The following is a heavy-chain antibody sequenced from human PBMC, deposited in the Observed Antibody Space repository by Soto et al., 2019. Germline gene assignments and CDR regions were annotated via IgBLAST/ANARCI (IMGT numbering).Heavy chain of an antibody. CDR3: ARDRGVAPPVAGNTHYYYYMDV. D-gene: IGHD6-19*01. V-gene: IGHV1-18*01. CDR1: GYSFTNYG. CDR2: ISAYNGDT. Sequence: QDQLVQSGGEVKKPGASVKVSCKASGYSFTNYGITWVRQAPGQGFEWMGWISAYNGDTNYAQQLQGRVTMTTDASPSTAYLELRSLRSDDTAVYYCARDRGVAPPVAGNTHYYYYMDVWGKGTTVTVSS. J-gene: IGHJ6*03.